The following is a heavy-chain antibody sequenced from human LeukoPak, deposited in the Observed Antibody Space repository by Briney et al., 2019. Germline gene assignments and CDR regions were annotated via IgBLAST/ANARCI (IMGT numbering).Heavy chain of an antibody. J-gene: IGHJ4*02. V-gene: IGHV4-38-2*01. CDR1: GYSISSGYY. D-gene: IGHD1-14*01. CDR2: IYHSGST. CDR3: ARHNAALLY. Sequence: PSETLSLTCAVSGYSISSGYYWGWIRQPPGEGLEWIGSIYHSGSTYYNPSLKSRVTISVGTSKNQFSLKLSSVTAADTAVYYCARHNAALLYWGQGTLVTVSS.